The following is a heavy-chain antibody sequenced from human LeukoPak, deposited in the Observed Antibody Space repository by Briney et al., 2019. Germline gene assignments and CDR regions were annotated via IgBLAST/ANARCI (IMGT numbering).Heavy chain of an antibody. D-gene: IGHD6-19*01. J-gene: IGHJ4*02. V-gene: IGHV4-59*08. CDR3: ARHSRYSSGWYYGY. Sequence: SETLSLTCAVSGGSISSYYWSWIRQPPGKGLEWIGYIYSSGSTNYNPSLKSRVTISVDTSKNQISLKLSSVTAADTAVYYCARHSRYSSGWYYGYWGQGTLVTVSS. CDR2: IYSSGST. CDR1: GGSISSYY.